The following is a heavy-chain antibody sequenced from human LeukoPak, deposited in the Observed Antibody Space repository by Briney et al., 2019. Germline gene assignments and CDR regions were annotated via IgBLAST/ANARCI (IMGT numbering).Heavy chain of an antibody. J-gene: IGHJ4*02. D-gene: IGHD3-16*01. CDR3: ARNADGLGQSDY. CDR2: IYYSGSI. CDR1: GGSISTYY. V-gene: IGHV4-59*08. Sequence: SETLSLTCTVSGGSISTYYWSWIRQPPGKGLEWIGYIYYSGSINYNPSLKSRVTISVDTSKNQFSLKLSSVTAADTAVYYCARNADGLGQSDYWGQGTLVTVSS.